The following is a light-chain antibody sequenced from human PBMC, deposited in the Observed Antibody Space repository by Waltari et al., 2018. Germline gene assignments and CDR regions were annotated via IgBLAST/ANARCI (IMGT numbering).Light chain of an antibody. CDR3: QSYDSSLSGSVV. Sequence: QSVLTQPPSVSGAPGQRVTISCTGSSSNIGAGYDVHWYQQLPGTAPQLLIVGNSSRPSGVPARFSGSKAGTSASLAITGLQAEDEADYYCQSYDSSLSGSVVFGGGTKLTVL. V-gene: IGLV1-40*01. CDR1: SSNIGAGYD. CDR2: GNS. J-gene: IGLJ2*01.